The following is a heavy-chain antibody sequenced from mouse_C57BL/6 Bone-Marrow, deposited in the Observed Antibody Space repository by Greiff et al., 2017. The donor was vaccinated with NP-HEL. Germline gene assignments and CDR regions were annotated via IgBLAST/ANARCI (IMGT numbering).Heavy chain of an antibody. J-gene: IGHJ1*03. CDR1: GFNIKDDY. V-gene: IGHV14-4*01. CDR3: TIPIITTVVDYWYFDV. CDR2: IDPENGDT. D-gene: IGHD1-1*01. Sequence: VQLQQSGAELVRPGASVKLSCTASGFNIKDDYMHWVKQRPEQGLEWIGWIDPENGDTEYASKFQGKATITADTSSNPAYLQLSSLTSEDTAVYYCTIPIITTVVDYWYFDVWGTGTTVTVSS.